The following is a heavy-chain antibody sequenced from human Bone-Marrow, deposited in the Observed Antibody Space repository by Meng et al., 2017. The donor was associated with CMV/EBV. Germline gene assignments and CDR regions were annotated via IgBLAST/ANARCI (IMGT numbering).Heavy chain of an antibody. CDR2: INSDGSAT. CDR1: GFTFSSYW. D-gene: IGHD2-2*01. CDR3: ARDSVPAHKTGDFHDYFYGMDV. V-gene: IGHV3-74*01. Sequence: GGSLRLSCAASGFTFSSYWMHWVRQAPGKGLVWVSRINSDGSATSYADSVKGRFTISRDNAKNTLYLQMNSLRGEDTAVYFCARDSVPAHKTGDFHDYFYGMDVWGQGTTVTVSS. J-gene: IGHJ6*02.